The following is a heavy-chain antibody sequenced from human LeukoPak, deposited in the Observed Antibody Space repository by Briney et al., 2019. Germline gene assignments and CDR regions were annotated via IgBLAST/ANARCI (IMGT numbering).Heavy chain of an antibody. Sequence: PSETLSLTCAVYGGSFSGYYWSWIRQPPGKGLEWIGEINHSGSTNYNPSLKSRVTISVDTSKNQFSQKLSSVTAADTAVYYCARGGWAVAGTKYFQHWGQGTLVTVSS. CDR1: GGSFSGYY. CDR2: INHSGST. D-gene: IGHD6-19*01. J-gene: IGHJ1*01. V-gene: IGHV4-34*01. CDR3: ARGGWAVAGTKYFQH.